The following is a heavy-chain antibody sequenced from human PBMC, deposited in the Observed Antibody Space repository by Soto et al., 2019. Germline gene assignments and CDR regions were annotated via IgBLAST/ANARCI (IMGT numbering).Heavy chain of an antibody. J-gene: IGHJ4*02. V-gene: IGHV4-39*01. CDR2: IYYSGST. D-gene: IGHD6-19*01. CDR1: GGSISSSSYY. CDR3: ARRDSSGWYCQVYFDY. Sequence: QLQLQESGPGLVKPSETLSLTCTVSGGSISSSSYYWCWIRPPPGKGLEWIGSIYYSGSTYYNPSLKSRVTISVDTSKNQFALKLSSVTAADTSVYYCARRDSSGWYCQVYFDYWGQGTLVTVSS.